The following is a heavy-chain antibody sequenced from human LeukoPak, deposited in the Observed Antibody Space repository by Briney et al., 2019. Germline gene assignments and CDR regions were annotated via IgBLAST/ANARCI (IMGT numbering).Heavy chain of an antibody. CDR3: ARVRRGIVVVPAAELDY. CDR1: GGSISSSSYY. J-gene: IGHJ4*02. D-gene: IGHD2-2*01. Sequence: SETLSLTCTVSGGSISSSSYYWGWIRQPPGKGLEWIGSIYYSGSTYYNPSLKSRVTISVDTSKNQFSLKLSSVTAADTAVYYCARVRRGIVVVPAAELDYWGQGTLVTVSS. V-gene: IGHV4-39*01. CDR2: IYYSGST.